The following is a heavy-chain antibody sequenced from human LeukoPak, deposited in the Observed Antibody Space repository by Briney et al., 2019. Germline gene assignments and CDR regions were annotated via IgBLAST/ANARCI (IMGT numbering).Heavy chain of an antibody. CDR3: AREPRRYCSGGSCTSQRSFLVYYYGMDV. J-gene: IGHJ6*02. D-gene: IGHD2-15*01. CDR2: INSDGSST. V-gene: IGHV3-74*01. CDR1: GFTFSSYW. Sequence: GGSLRLSCAASGFTFSSYWMHWVRQAPGKGLVWVSRINSDGSSTSYADSVKGRFTISRDNAKNSLYLQMNSLRAEDTAVYYCAREPRRYCSGGSCTSQRSFLVYYYGMDVWGQGTTVTVSS.